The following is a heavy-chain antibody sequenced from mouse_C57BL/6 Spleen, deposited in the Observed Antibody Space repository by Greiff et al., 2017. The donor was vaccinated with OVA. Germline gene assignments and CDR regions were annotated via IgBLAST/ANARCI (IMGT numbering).Heavy chain of an antibody. V-gene: IGHV5-6*01. D-gene: IGHD2-4*01. CDR3: ARHGMIEVYFDV. CDR2: ISSGGSYT. CDR1: GFTFSSYG. J-gene: IGHJ1*03. Sequence: DVHLVESGGDLVKPGGSLKLSCAASGFTFSSYGMSWVRQTPDKRLEWVATISSGGSYTYYPDSVKGRFTISRDNAKNTLYLQMSSLKSEDSAMYYCARHGMIEVYFDVWGTGTTVTVSS.